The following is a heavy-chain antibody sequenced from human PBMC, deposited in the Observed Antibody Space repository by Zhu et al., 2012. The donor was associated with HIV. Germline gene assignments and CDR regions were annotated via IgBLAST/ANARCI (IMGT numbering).Heavy chain of an antibody. Sequence: QVQLQESGPGLVKPSQTLSLTCTVSGGSISSGDYYWSWSRQPPGKGLEWIAYIHHSGTTYYNPSLKSRLSISIDTSKNQFSLRLSSVSAADTAVYFCARADGSGTYYYYYMDVWGKGTTVTVSS. J-gene: IGHJ6*03. CDR3: ARADGSGTYYYYYMDV. V-gene: IGHV4-30-4*08. CDR2: IHHSGTT. D-gene: IGHD3-10*01. CDR1: GGSISSGDYY.